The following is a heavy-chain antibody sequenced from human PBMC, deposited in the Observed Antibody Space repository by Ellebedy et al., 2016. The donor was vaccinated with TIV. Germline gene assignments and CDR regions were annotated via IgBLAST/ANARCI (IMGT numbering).Heavy chain of an antibody. D-gene: IGHD6-13*01. J-gene: IGHJ1*01. V-gene: IGHV5-51*01. CDR1: GYSFSSYW. Sequence: GESLKISCKGSGYSFSSYWIGWVRQMPGKGLEWMGFIYPCDSETWYSPSFQGQVTISADKSINTIYLQWSSLRASDTATYFCARRSSWPDYWGQGALVTVSS. CDR2: IYPCDSET. CDR3: ARRSSWPDY.